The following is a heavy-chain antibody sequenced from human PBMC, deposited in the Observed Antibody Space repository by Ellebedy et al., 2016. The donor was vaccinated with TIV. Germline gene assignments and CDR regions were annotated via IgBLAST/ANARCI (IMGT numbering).Heavy chain of an antibody. CDR1: AASISSGGYY. D-gene: IGHD6-19*01. CDR3: ARGLPLGSGWRDNPYYYYYYGMDV. CDR2: IYYSGST. J-gene: IGHJ6*02. V-gene: IGHV4-61*08. Sequence: GSLRLSXTVSAASISSGGYYWSWIRQPPGKGLEWIGYIYYSGSTNYNPSLKSRVTISVDTSKNQFSLKLSSVTAADTAVYYCARGLPLGSGWRDNPYYYYYYGMDVWGQGTTVTASS.